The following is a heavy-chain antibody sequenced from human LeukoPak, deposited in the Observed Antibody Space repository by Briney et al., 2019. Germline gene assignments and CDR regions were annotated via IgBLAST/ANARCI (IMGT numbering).Heavy chain of an antibody. D-gene: IGHD6-19*01. CDR1: GDSVSSNSAA. Sequence: SQTLSLTRAISGDSVSSNSAAWNWIRQSPSRGLEWLGRTYYRSKWYNDYAVSVKSRITINPDTSKNQFSLQLNSVTPEDTAVYYCARGLEQWLVRWFDPWGQGTLVTVSS. V-gene: IGHV6-1*01. CDR2: TYYRSKWYN. CDR3: ARGLEQWLVRWFDP. J-gene: IGHJ5*02.